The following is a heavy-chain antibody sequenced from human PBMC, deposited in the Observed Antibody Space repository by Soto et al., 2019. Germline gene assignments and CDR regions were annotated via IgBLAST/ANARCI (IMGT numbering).Heavy chain of an antibody. CDR3: ARVGGSGSYWDYYYGMDV. CDR1: RGSISSYY. J-gene: IGHJ6*02. D-gene: IGHD3-10*01. V-gene: IGHV4-59*01. CDR2: IYYSGST. Sequence: PSENLSLTCTVSRGSISSYYWSWIRPPPGKGLEWIGYIYYSGSTNYNPSLKSRVTISVDTSKNQFSLKLSSVTAADTAVYYCARVGGSGSYWDYYYGMDVWGQGTTVTVS.